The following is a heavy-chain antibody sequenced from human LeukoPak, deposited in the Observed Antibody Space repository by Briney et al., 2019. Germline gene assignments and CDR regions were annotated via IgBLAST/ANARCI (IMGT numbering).Heavy chain of an antibody. CDR2: ISGSGGST. D-gene: IGHD1-14*01. Sequence: GGSLRLSCAASGFTFSSYAMSWVRQAPGKGLEWVSAISGSGGSTYYADSVKGRFTISRDNSKNTLYLQMNSLRAEDTAVYYCAKEGGATTLYYYYYMDVWGKGTTVTVSS. CDR1: GFTFSSYA. V-gene: IGHV3-23*01. CDR3: AKEGGATTLYYYYYMDV. J-gene: IGHJ6*03.